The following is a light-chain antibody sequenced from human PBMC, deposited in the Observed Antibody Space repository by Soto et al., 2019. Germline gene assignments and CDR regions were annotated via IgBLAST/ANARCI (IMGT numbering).Light chain of an antibody. CDR1: QSVVLSSNNKNC. Sequence: DIEMTQSPDSLAVSLGERATINCKSSQSVVLSSNNKNCLAWYQQKPGQPPKLLIYWASTRESGVPDRFSGRGSGTDFTLTISSLQAEDVEVCYSQQYYTPFPYTLGQETKQEIK. J-gene: IGKJ2*01. CDR3: QQYYTPFPYT. V-gene: IGKV4-1*01. CDR2: WAS.